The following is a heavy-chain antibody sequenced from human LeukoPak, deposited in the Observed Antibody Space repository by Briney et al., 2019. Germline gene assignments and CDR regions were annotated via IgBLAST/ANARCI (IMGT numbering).Heavy chain of an antibody. D-gene: IGHD2-21*01. CDR3: ARSLIPLGMDV. CDR2: MSSSGTTI. CDR1: GFTFSSYE. V-gene: IGHV3-48*03. Sequence: GGSLRLSCAASGFTFSSYEVIWVRRAPGKGVEGVGYMSSSGTTIHYVDSLKVRFRNSRDNPKNTVYLEMNSLRSEDTSVYYCARSLIPLGMDVGGQGTTATVS. J-gene: IGHJ6*02.